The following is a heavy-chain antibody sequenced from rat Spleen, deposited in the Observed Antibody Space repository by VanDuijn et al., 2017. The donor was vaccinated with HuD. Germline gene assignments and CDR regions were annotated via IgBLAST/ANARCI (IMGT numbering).Heavy chain of an antibody. D-gene: IGHD5-1*01. J-gene: IGHJ4*01. CDR1: GFSLTSSH. CDR2: IWTGGST. Sequence: QVQLKESGPGLVQPSQTLSLTCTVSGFSLTSSHVTWVRQPPGKGLEWLGVIWTGGSTEYNSALKSRLSISRDTSKNHIFLKMNSLQSEDTTTYYCARAPGNGYVMDAWGQGASVTVSS. V-gene: IGHV2-43*01. CDR3: ARAPGNGYVMDA.